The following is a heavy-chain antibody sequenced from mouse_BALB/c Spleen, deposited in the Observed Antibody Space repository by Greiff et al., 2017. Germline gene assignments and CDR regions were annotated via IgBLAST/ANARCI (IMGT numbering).Heavy chain of an antibody. CDR3: GRGERLPRYYAMDY. J-gene: IGHJ4*01. Sequence: EVKLQESGPELVKPGASVKISCKASGYSFTGYFMNWVKQSHGKSLEWIGRINPYNGDTFYNQKFKGKATLTVDKSSSTAHMELLSLTSEDSAVYYCGRGERLPRYYAMDYWGQGTSVTVSS. D-gene: IGHD1-2*01. CDR2: INPYNGDT. V-gene: IGHV1-37*01. CDR1: GYSFTGYF.